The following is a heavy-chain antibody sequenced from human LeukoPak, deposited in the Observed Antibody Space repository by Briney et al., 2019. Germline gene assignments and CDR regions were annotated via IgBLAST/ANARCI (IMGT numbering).Heavy chain of an antibody. CDR1: GGSISSGGYY. D-gene: IGHD4-23*01. V-gene: IGHV4-31*03. CDR3: ARWSKNYGGNPYYFDY. J-gene: IGHJ4*02. CDR2: IYYSGST. Sequence: SETLSLTCTVSGGSISSGGYYWSWIRQHPGKGLEWIGYIYYSGSTYYNPPLKSRVTISVDTSKNQFSLKLSSVTAADTAVYYCARWSKNYGGNPYYFDYWGQGTLVTVSS.